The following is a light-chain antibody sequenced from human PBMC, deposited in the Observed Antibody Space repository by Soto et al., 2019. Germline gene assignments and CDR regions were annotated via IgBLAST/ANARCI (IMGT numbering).Light chain of an antibody. CDR2: GAS. CDR3: QQFDTSPYT. J-gene: IGKJ2*01. V-gene: IGKV3-20*01. CDR1: QSVTNY. Sequence: VLTQSPGTLSLSPGERATLSCRASQSVTNYLVWYQQKAGQAPRLLIYGASSRGPGIPDRFSGSGSGTDFTLTINRLGPEDSAVYYCQQFDTSPYTFGQGTKLEIK.